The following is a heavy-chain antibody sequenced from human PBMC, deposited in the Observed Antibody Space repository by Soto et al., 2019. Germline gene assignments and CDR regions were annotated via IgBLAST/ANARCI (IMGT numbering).Heavy chain of an antibody. CDR1: GGSFSGYY. CDR2: INHSGST. J-gene: IGHJ5*02. CDR3: ARRVGATYNWFDP. Sequence: QVQLQQWGAGLLKPSETLSLTCAVYGGSFSGYYWSWIRQPPGKGLEWIGEINHSGSTNYNPSLKSRVTRSVDTSKNQFSLKLSSVTAADTAVYYCARRVGATYNWFDPWGQGTLVTVSS. D-gene: IGHD1-26*01. V-gene: IGHV4-34*01.